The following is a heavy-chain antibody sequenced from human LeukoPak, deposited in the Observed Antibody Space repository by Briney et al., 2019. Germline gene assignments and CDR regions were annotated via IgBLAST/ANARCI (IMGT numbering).Heavy chain of an antibody. D-gene: IGHD2-2*01. J-gene: IGHJ4*02. CDR3: ARLYSTADDDY. V-gene: IGHV4-59*04. Sequence: SETLSLTCTVSGGSISSYYWSWIRQPPGKGLEWIGYIYYSGTTYYNPSLKSRVTISVDTSKNQFSLKLSSVAAADTAVYYCARLYSTADDDYWGQGTLVTVSS. CDR2: IYYSGTT. CDR1: GGSISSYY.